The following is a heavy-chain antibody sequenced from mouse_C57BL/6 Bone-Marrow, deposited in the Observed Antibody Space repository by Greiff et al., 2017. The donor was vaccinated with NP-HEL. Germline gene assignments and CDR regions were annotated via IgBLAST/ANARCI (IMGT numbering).Heavy chain of an antibody. D-gene: IGHD1-1*01. J-gene: IGHJ4*01. V-gene: IGHV1-42*01. CDR3: ARSITTVVPYAMDY. Sequence: VQLQQSGPELVKPGASVKISCKASGYSFTGYYMNWVKQSPEKSLEWIGEINPSTGGTTYNQKFKAKATLTVDKSSSTAYMQLKSLTSEDSAVYYCARSITTVVPYAMDYWGQGTSVTVSS. CDR1: GYSFTGYY. CDR2: INPSTGGT.